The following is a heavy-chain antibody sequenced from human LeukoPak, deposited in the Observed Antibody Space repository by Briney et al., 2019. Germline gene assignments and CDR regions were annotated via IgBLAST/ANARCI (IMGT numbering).Heavy chain of an antibody. V-gene: IGHV4-4*07. CDR3: ARDFRVAVTPYYYHGMDV. CDR2: IYTSGST. CDR1: GGSISSYY. J-gene: IGHJ6*02. Sequence: SETLSLTCTVSGGSISSYYWSWIRQPAGKGLEWIGRIYTSGSTNYNPSLKSRVTMSVDTSKNQFSLKLSSVTAADTAVYYCARDFRVAVTPYYYHGMDVWGQGTTVTVSS. D-gene: IGHD3-22*01.